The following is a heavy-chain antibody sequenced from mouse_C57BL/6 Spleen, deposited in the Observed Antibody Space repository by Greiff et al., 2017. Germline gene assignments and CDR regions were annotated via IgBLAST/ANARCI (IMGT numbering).Heavy chain of an antibody. CDR1: GYAFSSYW. D-gene: IGHD3-3*01. CDR2: IYPGDGDT. Sequence: VQLVESGAELVKPGASVKISCKASGYAFSSYWMNWVKQRPGKGLEWIGQIYPGDGDTNYNGKFKGKATLTADKSSSTAYMQLSSLTSEDSAVYFCARRTGGTYYFDYWGQGTTLTVSS. J-gene: IGHJ2*01. CDR3: ARRTGGTYYFDY. V-gene: IGHV1-80*01.